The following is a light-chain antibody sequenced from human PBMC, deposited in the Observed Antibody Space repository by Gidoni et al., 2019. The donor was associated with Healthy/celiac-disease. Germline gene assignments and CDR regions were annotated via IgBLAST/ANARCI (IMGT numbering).Light chain of an antibody. CDR1: QSVLYSSNNKNY. Sequence: DIVMTQSPDSLAVSLGERATINCKSSQSVLYSSNNKNYLAWYQQKPGQPPKLLIYWASTRESGVPDRFSGSGSGTDFTLTISSLQAEDVAVYYCQQYYSTRPVFGQGTKVEIK. J-gene: IGKJ1*01. CDR3: QQYYSTRPV. CDR2: WAS. V-gene: IGKV4-1*01.